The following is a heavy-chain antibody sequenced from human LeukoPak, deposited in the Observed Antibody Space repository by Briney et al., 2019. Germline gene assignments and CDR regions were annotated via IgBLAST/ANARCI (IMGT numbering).Heavy chain of an antibody. V-gene: IGHV1-3*01. CDR1: GYTFTGYA. Sequence: ASVKVSCKASGYTFTGYAMHWVRQAPGQRLEWMGWINAGNGNTKYSQKFQGRVTITRHTSASTAYMELSSLRSEDTAVYYCARDDYDILTGYFRGMDVWGKGTTVTVSS. CDR3: ARDDYDILTGYFRGMDV. D-gene: IGHD3-9*01. J-gene: IGHJ6*04. CDR2: INAGNGNT.